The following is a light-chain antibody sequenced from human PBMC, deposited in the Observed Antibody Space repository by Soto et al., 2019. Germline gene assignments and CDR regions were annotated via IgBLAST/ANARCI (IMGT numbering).Light chain of an antibody. CDR1: QSVSSY. CDR2: DAS. CDR3: QQYKNWPL. J-gene: IGKJ5*01. V-gene: IGKV3-11*01. Sequence: EIMFTQSPATLSLSPGERATLSCRASQSVSSYLAWYQQKPGQAPRLLIYDASNRATGIPARFSGSGSGTDFTLTISSLQSEDFAVYYCQQYKNWPLFGQGTRLEI.